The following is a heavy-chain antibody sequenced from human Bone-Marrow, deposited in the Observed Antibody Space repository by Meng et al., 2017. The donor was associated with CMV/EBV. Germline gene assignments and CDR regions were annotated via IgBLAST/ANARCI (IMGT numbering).Heavy chain of an antibody. CDR1: GGTFSSYA. Sequence: ASVKVSCKASGGTFSSYAISWVRQAPGQGLEWMGWSNAGNGNTKYSQEFQGRVTITRDTSASTAYMELSSLRSEDTAVYYCARVIATVTTNDAFDIWGQGTMVTVSS. V-gene: IGHV1-3*02. CDR2: SNAGNGNT. J-gene: IGHJ3*02. D-gene: IGHD4-17*01. CDR3: ARVIATVTTNDAFDI.